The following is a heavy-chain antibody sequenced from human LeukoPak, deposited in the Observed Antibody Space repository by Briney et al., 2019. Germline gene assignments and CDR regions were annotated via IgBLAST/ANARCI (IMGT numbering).Heavy chain of an antibody. CDR3: ARETQGSGSSYYYGMDV. CDR1: GFTFSSYW. J-gene: IGHJ6*04. Sequence: QPGGSLRLSCAASGFTFSSYWMSWVRQAPGKGLEWVANIKQDGSEKYYVDSVKGRFTISRDNAKNSLYLQMNSLRAEDTAVYYCARETQGSGSSYYYGMDVWGKGTTVTVSS. V-gene: IGHV3-7*03. D-gene: IGHD3-10*01. CDR2: IKQDGSEK.